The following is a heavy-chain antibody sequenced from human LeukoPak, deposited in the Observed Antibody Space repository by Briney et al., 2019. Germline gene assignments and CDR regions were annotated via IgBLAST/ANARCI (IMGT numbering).Heavy chain of an antibody. D-gene: IGHD1-7*01. CDR3: ARDQKELSESYYYYYYMDV. CDR1: GGSFRGYY. Sequence: SETLSLTCAVYGGSFRGYYWSWIRQPPGKGLEWIGEINHSGSTNYNPSLKSRVTISVGTSKNQFSLKLSSVTAADTAVYYCARDQKELSESYYYYYYMDVWGKGTTVTVSS. CDR2: INHSGST. J-gene: IGHJ6*03. V-gene: IGHV4-34*01.